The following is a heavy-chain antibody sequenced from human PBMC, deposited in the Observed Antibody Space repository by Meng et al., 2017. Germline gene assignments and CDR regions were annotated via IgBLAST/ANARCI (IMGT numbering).Heavy chain of an antibody. CDR1: GFTFSSYA. D-gene: IGHD5-24*01. CDR3: ARVGMADPPD. CDR2: ISYDGSNK. J-gene: IGHJ4*02. V-gene: IGHV3-30*01. Sequence: QVQLVESGGCVVQPWSAVRLSCAASGFTFSSYAMHWVRQAPGKGLEWVAVISYDGSNKYYADSVKGRFTISRDNSKNTLYLQMNSLRAEDTAVYYCARVGMADPPDWGQGTLVTVSS.